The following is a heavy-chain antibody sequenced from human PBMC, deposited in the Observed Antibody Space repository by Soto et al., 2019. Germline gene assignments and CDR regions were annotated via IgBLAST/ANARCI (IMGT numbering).Heavy chain of an antibody. V-gene: IGHV4-39*01. D-gene: IGHD2-15*01. CDR2: INYNGVT. J-gene: IGHJ4*02. Sequence: SETLSLTCTVSGGSISTSGDHWSWIRQSPGKELEWIATINYNGVTFYNPSLRSRVSISLDASKNQFSLRLSSVTAADTAVFYCERHRHCGGSCDFDFWGQGAVVTVSA. CDR1: GGSISTSGDH. CDR3: ERHRHCGGSCDFDF.